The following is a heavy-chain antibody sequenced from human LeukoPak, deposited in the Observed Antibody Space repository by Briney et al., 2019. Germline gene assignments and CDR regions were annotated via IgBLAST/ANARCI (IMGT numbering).Heavy chain of an antibody. CDR2: IYPGDSDA. V-gene: IGHV5-51*01. CDR1: GYSFTNYW. J-gene: IGHJ5*02. D-gene: IGHD6-13*01. CDR3: ARHARAGRHWFDP. Sequence: GESLKISCKGSGYSFTNYWIGWVRQMPGKGLKWMGIIYPGDSDARYSPSFQGQVTISADKSISTAYLQWSSLKASDTAMYYCARHARAGRHWFDPWGQGTLVTVSS.